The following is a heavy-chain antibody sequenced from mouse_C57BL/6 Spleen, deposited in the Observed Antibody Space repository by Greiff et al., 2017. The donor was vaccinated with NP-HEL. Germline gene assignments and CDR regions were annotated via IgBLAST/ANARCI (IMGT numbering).Heavy chain of an antibody. CDR3: ARGDDGYYPPDY. V-gene: IGHV1-26*01. Sequence: EVQLQQSGPELVKPGASVKISCKASGYTFTDYYMNWVKQSHGKSLEWIGDINPNNGGTSYNQKFKGKATLTVDKSSSTAYMELRSLTSEDSAVYYCARGDDGYYPPDYWGQGTTLTVSS. CDR2: INPNNGGT. J-gene: IGHJ2*01. D-gene: IGHD2-3*01. CDR1: GYTFTDYY.